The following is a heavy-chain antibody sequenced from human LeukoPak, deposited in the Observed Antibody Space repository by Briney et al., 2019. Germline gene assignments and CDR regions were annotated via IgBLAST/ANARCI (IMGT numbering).Heavy chain of an antibody. CDR2: IYSGGST. CDR3: ARDGVVVAAPKQYYYYYYGMDV. J-gene: IGHJ6*02. Sequence: PGGSLRLSCAASGFTVSSNYMSWVRQAPGKGLEWVSVIYSGGSTYYADSVKGRFTISRDNSKNTLYLQMNSLRAEDMAVYYCARDGVVVAAPKQYYYYYYGMDVWGQGTTVTVSS. CDR1: GFTVSSNY. V-gene: IGHV3-66*01. D-gene: IGHD2-15*01.